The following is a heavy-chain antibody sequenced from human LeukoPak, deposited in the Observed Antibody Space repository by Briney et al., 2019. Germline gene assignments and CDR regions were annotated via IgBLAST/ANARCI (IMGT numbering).Heavy chain of an antibody. CDR3: ARGPPPRSY. V-gene: IGHV4-59*01. CDR1: GGSISNYY. J-gene: IGHJ4*02. D-gene: IGHD6-19*01. Sequence: SETLSLTCTVSGGSISNYYWSWIRQPPGKGLEWIGYIYYSGSTSYNPSLKSRVTISIDTSKKRFSLKLSSVTAADTAVYYCARGPPPRSYWGQGTLVTVSS. CDR2: IYYSGST.